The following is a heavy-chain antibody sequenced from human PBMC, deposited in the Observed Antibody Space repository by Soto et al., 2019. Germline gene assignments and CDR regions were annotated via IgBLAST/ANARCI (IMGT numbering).Heavy chain of an antibody. CDR1: GGSFSGYY. CDR2: INHSGST. J-gene: IGHJ4*02. V-gene: IGHV4-34*01. Sequence: PSETLSLTCAVYGGSFSGYYWSWIRQPPGKGLEWIGEINHSGSTNYNPSLKSRVTISVDTSKNQLSLKLSSVTAADTAVYFCARVRYSDNWHGLIDYWGQGTLVTVSS. CDR3: ARVRYSDNWHGLIDY. D-gene: IGHD4-4*01.